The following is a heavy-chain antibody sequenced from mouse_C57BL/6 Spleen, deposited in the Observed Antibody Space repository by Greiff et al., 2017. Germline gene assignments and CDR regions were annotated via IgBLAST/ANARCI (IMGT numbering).Heavy chain of an antibody. CDR2: ISSGSSTI. J-gene: IGHJ4*01. Sequence: EVQLVESGGGLVKPGGSLKLSCAASGFTFSDYGMHWVRQAPEKGLEWVAYISSGSSTIYYADTVKGRFTISRANAKNALFLQMTSLRSEDTAMYDCEIYYGSTYYYAMDYWGQGTSVTVSS. D-gene: IGHD1-1*01. CDR3: EIYYGSTYYYAMDY. V-gene: IGHV5-17*01. CDR1: GFTFSDYG.